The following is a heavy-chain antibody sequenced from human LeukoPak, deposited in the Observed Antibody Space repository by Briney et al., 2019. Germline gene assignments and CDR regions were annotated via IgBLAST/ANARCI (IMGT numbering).Heavy chain of an antibody. CDR3: ARGGDLDAFDI. CDR1: GGSISSGGYY. J-gene: IGHJ3*02. Sequence: PSETLSLTCTVSGGSISSGGYYWSWIRQHPGKGLEWIGYIYYSGSTYYNPALKSRVTISVDTSKNQFSLKLSSVTAADTAAYYCARGGDLDAFDIWGQGTMVTVSS. V-gene: IGHV4-31*03. D-gene: IGHD3-16*01. CDR2: IYYSGST.